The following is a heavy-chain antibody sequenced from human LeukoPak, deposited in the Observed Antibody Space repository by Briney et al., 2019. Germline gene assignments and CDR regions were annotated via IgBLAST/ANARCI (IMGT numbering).Heavy chain of an antibody. V-gene: IGHV3-23*01. D-gene: IGHD3-10*01. CDR2: ISGSGGST. J-gene: IGHJ4*02. CDR3: ARYYYGSGSYYNVYPPHGYFDY. CDR1: GFTFSSYA. Sequence: PGGFLRLSCAASGFTFSSYAMSWVRQAPGKGLEWVSAISGSGGSTYYADSVKGRFTISRDNSKNTLYLQMNSLRAEDTAVYYCARYYYGSGSYYNVYPPHGYFDYWGQGTLVTVSS.